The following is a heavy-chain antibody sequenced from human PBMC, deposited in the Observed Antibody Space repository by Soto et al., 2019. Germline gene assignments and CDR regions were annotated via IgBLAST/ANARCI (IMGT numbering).Heavy chain of an antibody. Sequence: GASVKVSCKATGGTFSSYAISWVRQAPGQGLEWMGGIIPIFGTANYAQKFQGRVTITADESTSTAYMELSSLRSEDTAVYYCARGLMKLKVVTNFDYWGQGTLVTVSS. CDR1: GGTFSSYA. J-gene: IGHJ4*02. V-gene: IGHV1-69*13. CDR3: ARGLMKLKVVTNFDY. D-gene: IGHD2-21*02. CDR2: IIPIFGTA.